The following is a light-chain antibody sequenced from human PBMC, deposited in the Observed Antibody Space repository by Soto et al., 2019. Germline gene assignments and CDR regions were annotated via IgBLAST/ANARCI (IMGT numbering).Light chain of an antibody. V-gene: IGKV3D-15*01. CDR1: QSVGND. CDR2: DAS. CDR3: QQYNNWPLT. Sequence: EIVMTQSPATLSVSPGXRATLSCRASQSVGNDLAWYQQKPGQAPRLLIYDASTRATGIPARFSGSGSGTEFTLTISSLLSEDFAVYSCQQYNNWPLTFGGGTKVEIK. J-gene: IGKJ4*01.